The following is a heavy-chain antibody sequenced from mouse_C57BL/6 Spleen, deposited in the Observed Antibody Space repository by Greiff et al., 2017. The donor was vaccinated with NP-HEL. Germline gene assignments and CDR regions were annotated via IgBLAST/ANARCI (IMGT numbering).Heavy chain of an antibody. CDR2: IDPSDSYT. CDR1: GYTFTSYW. Sequence: VQLQQPGAELVKPGASVKLSCKASGYTFTSYWMQWVKQRPGQGLEWIGEIDPSDSYTNYNQKFKGKATLTVDTSSSTAYMQLSSLTSEDSAVYYCARKDCGSSSSYYAMDYWGQGTSVTVSS. V-gene: IGHV1-50*01. J-gene: IGHJ4*01. CDR3: ARKDCGSSSSYYAMDY. D-gene: IGHD1-1*01.